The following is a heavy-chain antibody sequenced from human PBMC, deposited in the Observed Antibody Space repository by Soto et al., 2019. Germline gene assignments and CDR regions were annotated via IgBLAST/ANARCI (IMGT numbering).Heavy chain of an antibody. CDR1: GFTFSDYY. D-gene: IGHD6-13*01. Sequence: QVQLVESGGGLVKPGGSLRLSCAASGFTFSDYYMNWIRQAPGKGLEWVSFISSSSSYTNYADSVMGRFTISRDNANKFLFLQMNSLRAEDTAVYYCARSRTSSWSHFEYWGQGTLATVSS. CDR3: ARSRTSSWSHFEY. V-gene: IGHV3-11*05. CDR2: ISSSSSYT. J-gene: IGHJ4*02.